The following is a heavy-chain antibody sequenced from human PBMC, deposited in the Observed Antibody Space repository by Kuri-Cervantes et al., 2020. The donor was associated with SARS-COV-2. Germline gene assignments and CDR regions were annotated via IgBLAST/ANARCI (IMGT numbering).Heavy chain of an antibody. Sequence: GESLKIPCAASGFTFSSYAMSWVRQAPGKGLEWVSAISGSGGSTYYAASVKGRFTISRDNSKNTLYLQMHSLRAEDTAVYYCAGASSSWYRGSWFDPWGQGTLVTVSS. D-gene: IGHD6-13*01. J-gene: IGHJ5*02. CDR1: GFTFSSYA. CDR2: ISGSGGST. V-gene: IGHV3-23*01. CDR3: AGASSSWYRGSWFDP.